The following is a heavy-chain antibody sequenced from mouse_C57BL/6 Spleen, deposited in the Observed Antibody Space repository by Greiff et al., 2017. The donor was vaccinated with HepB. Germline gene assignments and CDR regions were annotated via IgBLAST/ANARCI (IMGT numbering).Heavy chain of an antibody. J-gene: IGHJ4*01. CDR3: ARSGSSYHYYAMDY. D-gene: IGHD1-1*01. Sequence: EVQLQQSGPELVKPGASVKIPCKASGYTFTDYNMDWVKQSHGKSLEWIGDINPNNGGTNYNQKFKGKATLTVDKSSSTAYMELRSLTSEDTAVYYCARSGSSYHYYAMDYWGQGTSVTVSS. CDR2: INPNNGGT. V-gene: IGHV1-18*01. CDR1: GYTFTDYN.